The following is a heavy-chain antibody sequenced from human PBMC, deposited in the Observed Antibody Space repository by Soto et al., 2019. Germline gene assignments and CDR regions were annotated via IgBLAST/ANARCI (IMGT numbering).Heavy chain of an antibody. CDR3: ARDWGQQWLAYGMDV. V-gene: IGHV1-18*01. D-gene: IGHD6-19*01. J-gene: IGHJ6*02. CDR2: ISTYNGHT. CDR1: GYTFTNYG. Sequence: QVQLVQSGAEVKKPGASVKVSCKASGYTFTNYGISWVRQAPGQGLEWMGWISTYNGHTTSAQKLQGRVTMTTDTSTSTPYMELRSLRSDDTAVYYCARDWGQQWLAYGMDVWGQGTTVTVSS.